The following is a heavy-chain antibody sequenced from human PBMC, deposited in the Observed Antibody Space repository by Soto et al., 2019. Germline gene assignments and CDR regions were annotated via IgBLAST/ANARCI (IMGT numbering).Heavy chain of an antibody. CDR1: GDSISSGGYY. D-gene: IGHD3-22*01. J-gene: IGHJ6*02. V-gene: IGHV4-31*03. CDR2: IYYSGST. CDR3: ARDPLYYDSSFFYDGGPYGMDV. Sequence: SGTLSLTCTVSGDSISSGGYYWSWIRQHPGKGLEWIGYIYYSGSTYYSPSLKSRVTISIDTSMNQFSLKLYSVTAADTAVYYCARDPLYYDSSFFYDGGPYGMDVRGQRTTVTVSS.